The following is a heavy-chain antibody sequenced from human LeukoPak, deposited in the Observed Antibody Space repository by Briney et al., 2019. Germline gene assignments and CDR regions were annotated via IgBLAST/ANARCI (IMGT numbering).Heavy chain of an antibody. CDR2: IYYSGST. J-gene: IGHJ4*02. D-gene: IGHD3-10*01. CDR1: GGSISSGGYY. CDR3: AGSSLAGSRDY. V-gene: IGHV4-31*03. Sequence: PSETLSLTCTVSGGSISSGGYYWSWIRQHPGKGLEWIGYIYYSGSTYYNPSHKSRVTISVDTSKNQFSLKLSSVTAADTAVYYCAGSSLAGSRDYWGQGTLVTVSS.